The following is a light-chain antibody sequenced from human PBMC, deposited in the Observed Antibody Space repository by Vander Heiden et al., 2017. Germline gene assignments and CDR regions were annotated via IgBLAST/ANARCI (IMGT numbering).Light chain of an antibody. V-gene: IGLV3-1*01. CDR2: QDS. J-gene: IGLJ3*02. CDR1: KLGDKY. Sequence: SYELTQPPSVSVSPGQTASITCSGAKLGDKYACWYQQKPGQSPVLVIYQDSKRPSGIPERFSGSNSGNTATLTISGTQAMDEADYYCQAWDSSVEVFGGGTKLTVL. CDR3: QAWDSSVEV.